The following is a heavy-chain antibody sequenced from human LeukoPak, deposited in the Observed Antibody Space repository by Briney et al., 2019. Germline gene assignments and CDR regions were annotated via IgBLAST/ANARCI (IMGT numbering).Heavy chain of an antibody. CDR3: AIIPTYSGSYYPRGGY. Sequence: GGSLRLSCAASGFTFSSYAMTCVRQAPGKGLEWVSAISDSGGSTYYADSVKGRFTISRDNSKNTLYLQMNSLRAEDTAVYYCAIIPTYSGSYYPRGGYWGQGTLVTVSS. CDR2: ISDSGGST. D-gene: IGHD1-26*01. CDR1: GFTFSSYA. V-gene: IGHV3-23*01. J-gene: IGHJ4*02.